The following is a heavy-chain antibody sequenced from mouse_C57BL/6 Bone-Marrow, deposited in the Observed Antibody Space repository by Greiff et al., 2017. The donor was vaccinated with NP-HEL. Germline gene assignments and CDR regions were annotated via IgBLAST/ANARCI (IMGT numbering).Heavy chain of an antibody. CDR3: ARPPSTMVTTGYFDY. V-gene: IGHV1-80*01. D-gene: IGHD2-2*01. CDR1: GYAFSSYW. CDR2: IYPGDGDT. J-gene: IGHJ2*01. Sequence: QVQLQQSGAELVKPGASVKISCKASGYAFSSYWMNWVKQRPGKGLEWIGQIYPGDGDTNSNGKFKGKATLTADKSSSTAYMQLSSLTSEDAAVYFCARPPSTMVTTGYFDYWGKGTTLTVSS.